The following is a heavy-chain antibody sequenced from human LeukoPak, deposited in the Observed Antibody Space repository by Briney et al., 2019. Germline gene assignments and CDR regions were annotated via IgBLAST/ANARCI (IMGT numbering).Heavy chain of an antibody. D-gene: IGHD2-2*02. CDR2: IKQDGSEK. CDR3: ARLVGYCSSTSCYKLLDY. Sequence: GGSLRLSCAASGFTLSSYWMSWVRQAPGKGLEWVANIKQDGSEKYYVDSVKGRFTISRDNAKNSLYLQMNSLRAEDTAVYYCARLVGYCSSTSCYKLLDYWGQGTLVTVSS. V-gene: IGHV3-7*01. J-gene: IGHJ4*02. CDR1: GFTLSSYW.